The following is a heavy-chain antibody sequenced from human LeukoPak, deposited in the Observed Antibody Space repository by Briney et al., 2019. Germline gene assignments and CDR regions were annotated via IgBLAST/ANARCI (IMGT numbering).Heavy chain of an antibody. J-gene: IGHJ4*02. Sequence: SVKVSCKASGGTFSSYAISWVRQAPGQGLEWMGRIIPIFGAANYAQKFQGRVTITTDESTSTAYMELSSLRSEDTAVYYCARDRDYYDSSGPLPVFDYWGQGTLVTVSS. CDR1: GGTFSSYA. D-gene: IGHD3-22*01. CDR2: IIPIFGAA. V-gene: IGHV1-69*05. CDR3: ARDRDYYDSSGPLPVFDY.